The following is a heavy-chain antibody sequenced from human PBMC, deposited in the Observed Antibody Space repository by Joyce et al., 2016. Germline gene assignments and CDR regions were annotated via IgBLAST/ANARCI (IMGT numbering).Heavy chain of an antibody. CDR3: ARDRGYDFWSGHMDV. J-gene: IGHJ6*03. Sequence: EVQLVESGGGLVQPGGSLRLSCAASGFTLSSHSMNWVRQGPGKGREWISFISSSSSITYYADSVKGRFTISRDNAKNSLYLQINSLRVEDTAVYYCARDRGYDFWSGHMDVWGKGTTVTVSS. CDR2: ISSSSSIT. V-gene: IGHV3-48*01. D-gene: IGHD3-3*01. CDR1: GFTLSSHS.